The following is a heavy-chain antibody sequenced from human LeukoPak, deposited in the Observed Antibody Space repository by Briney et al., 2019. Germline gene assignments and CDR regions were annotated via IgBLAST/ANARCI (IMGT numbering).Heavy chain of an antibody. CDR2: ISSSSYI. Sequence: GGSLRLSCAASGFTFSSYSMNWVRQAPGKGLEWVSSISSSSYIYYADSVKGRFTISRDNAKNSLYLQMNSLRGEDTAVYYCAREEVAAAGTYWGQGTLVTVSS. J-gene: IGHJ4*02. D-gene: IGHD6-13*01. V-gene: IGHV3-21*01. CDR3: AREEVAAAGTY. CDR1: GFTFSSYS.